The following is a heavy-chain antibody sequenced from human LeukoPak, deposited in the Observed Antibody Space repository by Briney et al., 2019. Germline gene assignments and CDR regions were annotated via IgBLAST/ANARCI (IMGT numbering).Heavy chain of an antibody. Sequence: GGSLRLSCAASGFTFDDYTMHWVRQAPGKGLEWVSLISWDGGSTYFADSARGRFTISRDNAKNSLYLQMNSLRAEDTALYYCARDLSGYYDSSGYHSAGRGYFDYWGQGTLVTVSS. CDR3: ARDLSGYYDSSGYHSAGRGYFDY. CDR1: GFTFDDYT. D-gene: IGHD3-22*01. CDR2: ISWDGGST. J-gene: IGHJ4*02. V-gene: IGHV3-43*01.